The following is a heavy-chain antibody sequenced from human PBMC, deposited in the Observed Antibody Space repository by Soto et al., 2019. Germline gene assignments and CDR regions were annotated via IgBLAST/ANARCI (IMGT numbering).Heavy chain of an antibody. D-gene: IGHD2-21*01. V-gene: IGHV3-74*01. J-gene: IGHJ4*02. CDR2: IESDGSST. CDR3: ARDRADPIGDYHPLFDS. CDR1: GFTFSSHW. Sequence: GGSLRLSCAASGFTFSSHWMHWVRQAPGKGLEWVSRIESDGSSTNYADSVKGRFTVSRDNAKNTLYLQMNSLRVKDTAVYYCARDRADPIGDYHPLFDSWGLGTLVTVSS.